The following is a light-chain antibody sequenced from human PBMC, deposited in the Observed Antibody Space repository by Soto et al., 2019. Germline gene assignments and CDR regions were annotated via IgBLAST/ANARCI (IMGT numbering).Light chain of an antibody. Sequence: IQMTQSPSSLSASIGDTVTITCRASRGISRSLAWYQQKPGKAPKFLIYDASVLENGIPSRFSGSGSGAEFTLTISSLQPDDFATYYCQQYNSYWTFGPGTKVDIK. CDR1: RGISRS. CDR2: DAS. J-gene: IGKJ1*01. CDR3: QQYNSYWT. V-gene: IGKV1-5*01.